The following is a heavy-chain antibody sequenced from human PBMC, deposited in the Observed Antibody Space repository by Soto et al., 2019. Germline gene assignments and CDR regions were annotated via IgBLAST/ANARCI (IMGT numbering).Heavy chain of an antibody. D-gene: IGHD2-15*01. J-gene: IGHJ4*02. CDR2: IIPPFRTA. Sequence: QVQLVQSGAGVKKPGSSVKVSCKASGVTFSSNRINWVRQAPGQGLEWMGGIIPPFRTANYAQKFLDRVTITADESTSTAYMELSSLRSEDTAVYYCARDAGAVVAPFDYWGQGTLVTVSS. V-gene: IGHV1-69*12. CDR3: ARDAGAVVAPFDY. CDR1: GVTFSSNR.